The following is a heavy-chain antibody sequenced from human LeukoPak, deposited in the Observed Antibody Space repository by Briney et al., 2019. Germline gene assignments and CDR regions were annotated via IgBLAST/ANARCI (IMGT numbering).Heavy chain of an antibody. CDR1: GFTFSDYY. V-gene: IGHV3-11*04. J-gene: IGHJ4*02. CDR2: ISSSGSTI. D-gene: IGHD1-26*01. CDR3: ARVREWELPAPFDY. Sequence: GGSLRLSCAASGFTFSDYYMSWIRQAPGKGLEWVSYISSSGSTIYYADSVKGRFTISRDNAKNSLYLQMNSLRAKDTAAYYCARVREWELPAPFDYWGQGTLVTVSS.